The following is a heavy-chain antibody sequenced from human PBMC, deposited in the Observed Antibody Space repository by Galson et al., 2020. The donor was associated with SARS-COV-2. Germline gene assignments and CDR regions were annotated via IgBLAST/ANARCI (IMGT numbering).Heavy chain of an antibody. CDR3: ARHADWGSQIDF. J-gene: IGHJ4*02. D-gene: IGHD7-27*01. V-gene: IGHV4-39*01. CDR1: GGSVSTSPYY. CDR2: IYFSGDT. Sequence: SETLSLTCTVSGGSVSTSPYYWGWIRQPPGKELEWVGYIYFSGDTYYNPSLQSRITISVDTSKNQFSLKLTSLTAADTAVYYRARHADWGSQIDFWGQGTLVTVSS.